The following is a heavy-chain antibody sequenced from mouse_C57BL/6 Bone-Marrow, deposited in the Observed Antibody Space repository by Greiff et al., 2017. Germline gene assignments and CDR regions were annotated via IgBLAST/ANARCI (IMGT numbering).Heavy chain of an antibody. D-gene: IGHD2-13*01. Sequence: QVQLQQPGAELVRPGTSVKLSCKASGYTFTSYWMHWVKQRPGQGLEWIGVIDPSDSYTNYNQKFKGKATLTVDTSSSTAYMQLSSLTSEDSAVYYCARKGLDLDYWGQGTTLTVSS. CDR2: IDPSDSYT. J-gene: IGHJ2*01. V-gene: IGHV1-59*01. CDR3: ARKGLDLDY. CDR1: GYTFTSYW.